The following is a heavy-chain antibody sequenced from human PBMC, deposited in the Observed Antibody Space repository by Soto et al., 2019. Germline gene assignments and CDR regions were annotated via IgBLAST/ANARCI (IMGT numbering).Heavy chain of an antibody. CDR2: INHSGST. V-gene: IGHV4-34*01. D-gene: IGHD2-21*01. CDR1: GGSFSGYY. Sequence: QVQLQQWGAGLLKPSETLSLTCAVYGGSFSGYYWSWIRQPPGKGLEWIGEINHSGSTNYNPSLKSRVTISVDTSKNQCSLKLSSVTAADTAVYYCARGYSFDYWGQGTLVTVSS. J-gene: IGHJ4*02. CDR3: ARGYSFDY.